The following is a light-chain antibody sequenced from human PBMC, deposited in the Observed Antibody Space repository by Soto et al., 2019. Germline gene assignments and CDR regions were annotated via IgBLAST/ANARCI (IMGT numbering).Light chain of an antibody. CDR2: AAS. J-gene: IGKJ2*01. CDR1: QSISSY. CDR3: QQSYSTPRT. Sequence: DIQMTQSPSSLSASVGDRVTITCRASQSISSYLNWYQQKPGKAPKLLIYAASSLQSGDPSRFSGSGSGTDFTLTISSLQPEDFATYYCQQSYSTPRTFCQGTKLEIK. V-gene: IGKV1-39*01.